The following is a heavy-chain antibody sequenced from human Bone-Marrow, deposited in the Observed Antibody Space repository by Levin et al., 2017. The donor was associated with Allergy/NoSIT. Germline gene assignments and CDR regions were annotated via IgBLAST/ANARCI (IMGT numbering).Heavy chain of an antibody. V-gene: IGHV1-2*02. D-gene: IGHD3-10*01. Sequence: ASVKVSCKASGYTFTGYYMHWVRQAPGQGLEWMGWINPNSGGTNYAQKFQGRVTMTRDTSISTAYMELSRLRSDDTAVYYCARVTSITMVRGAFGYWGQGTLVTVSS. CDR2: INPNSGGT. CDR1: GYTFTGYY. J-gene: IGHJ4*02. CDR3: ARVTSITMVRGAFGY.